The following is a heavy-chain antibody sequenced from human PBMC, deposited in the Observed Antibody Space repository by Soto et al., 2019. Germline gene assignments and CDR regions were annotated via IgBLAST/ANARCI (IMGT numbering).Heavy chain of an antibody. D-gene: IGHD2-21*01. CDR1: GGTFSSYT. CDR3: VTAKLPDWAWFDP. CDR2: IIPILGIA. Sequence: ASVKVSCKASGGTFSSYTISWVRQAPGQGLEWMGRIIPILGIANYAQKFQGRVTITADKSTSTAYMELSSLRSEDTAVYYCVTAKLPDWAWFDPWGQGTLVTVSS. V-gene: IGHV1-69*02. J-gene: IGHJ5*02.